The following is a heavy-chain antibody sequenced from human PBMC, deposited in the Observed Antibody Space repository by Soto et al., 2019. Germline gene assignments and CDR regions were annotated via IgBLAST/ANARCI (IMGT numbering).Heavy chain of an antibody. D-gene: IGHD4-17*01. Sequence: GGSLRLSCAASGFTFSSYSMSWVRQAPGKGLEWVSVISGSGNVPYYADSVKGRFTISRDNSKNTLYLQMNRLRAEDTAVYYCAKDYSTVTTDPLSVVLFDYWGQGALVTVSS. CDR3: AKDYSTVTTDPLSVVLFDY. J-gene: IGHJ4*02. CDR2: ISGSGNVP. CDR1: GFTFSSYS. V-gene: IGHV3-23*01.